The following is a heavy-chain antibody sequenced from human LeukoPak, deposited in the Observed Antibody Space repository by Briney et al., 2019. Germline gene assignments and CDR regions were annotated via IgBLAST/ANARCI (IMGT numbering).Heavy chain of an antibody. CDR1: GYTFTSYY. J-gene: IGHJ3*02. Sequence: GASVKVSCKASGYTFTSYYIHWVRQAPGQGLEWMGRLNPNYRDTNFAQRFQGRVTMTRDTTITTAFMEVNNLRSDDTAIYYCARGAYDYDAFDIWGQGTLVTVSS. D-gene: IGHD4-11*01. CDR2: LNPNYRDT. V-gene: IGHV1-2*06. CDR3: ARGAYDYDAFDI.